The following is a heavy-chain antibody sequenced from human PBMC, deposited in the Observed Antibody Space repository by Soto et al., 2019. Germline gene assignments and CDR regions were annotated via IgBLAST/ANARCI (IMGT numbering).Heavy chain of an antibody. V-gene: IGHV1-69*13. CDR2: IIPIFGTA. Sequence: GASVKVCCKASGGTLSSYAISWVRQAPGQGLEWMGGIIPIFGTANYAQKFQGRVTITADESTSTAYMELSSLRSEDTAVYYCARSLIVLVPAAIVGMDVWGQGTTVTVS. D-gene: IGHD2-2*01. J-gene: IGHJ6*02. CDR1: GGTLSSYA. CDR3: ARSLIVLVPAAIVGMDV.